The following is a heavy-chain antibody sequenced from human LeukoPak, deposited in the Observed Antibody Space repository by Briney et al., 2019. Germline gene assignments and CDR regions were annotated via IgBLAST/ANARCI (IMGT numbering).Heavy chain of an antibody. J-gene: IGHJ3*02. V-gene: IGHV1-69*04. CDR2: IIPIFGVA. Sequence: ASVTVSCKGSGGTFISYAISWVRQPPGQGLEWMGRIIPIFGVANYAQKFQGRVTITADKSTSTAYMEQSSLRSEDTAVYCCAIFYSCSWDTLDAFDIWGQGTMVTVSS. D-gene: IGHD6-6*01. CDR3: AIFYSCSWDTLDAFDI. CDR1: GGTFISYA.